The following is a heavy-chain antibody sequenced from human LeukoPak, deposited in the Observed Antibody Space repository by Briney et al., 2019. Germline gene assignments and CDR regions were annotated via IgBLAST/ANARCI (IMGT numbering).Heavy chain of an antibody. V-gene: IGHV3-48*04. CDR1: GFTFSSNG. J-gene: IGHJ5*02. CDR3: ARTKQWLVHWFDP. D-gene: IGHD6-19*01. Sequence: PGGSLRLSCAASGFTFSSNGMTWVRQAPGKGLEWVSYISSSGSTIYYADSVKGRFTISRDNAKNSLYLQMNSLRAEDTAVYYCARTKQWLVHWFDPWGQGTLVTVSS. CDR2: ISSSGSTI.